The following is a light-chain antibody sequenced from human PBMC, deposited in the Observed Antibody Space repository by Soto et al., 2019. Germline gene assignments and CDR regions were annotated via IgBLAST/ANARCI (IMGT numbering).Light chain of an antibody. CDR1: QNINSH. CDR3: QQSHITTLFT. V-gene: IGKV1-39*01. J-gene: IGKJ2*01. CDR2: AAS. Sequence: DIQMTQSPSSLSASIGDRVTITCRASQNINSHLNWYQQKPGKAPKVLIYAASRLQSGVPSRFSGSGSGTEFTLTFSSLEPEDFATYYCQQSHITTLFTFGKGTKLEIK.